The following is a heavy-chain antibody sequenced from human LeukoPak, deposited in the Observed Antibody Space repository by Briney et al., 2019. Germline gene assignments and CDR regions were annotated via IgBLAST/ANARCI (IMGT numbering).Heavy chain of an antibody. J-gene: IGHJ6*03. CDR1: GGPISSYY. Sequence: SETLSLTCTVSGGPISSYYWSWIRQPPGKGLEWIGYIYYSGSTNYNPSLKSRVTISVDTSKNQFSLKLSSVTAADTAVYYCATNTIFGVVTKENYYYYYMDVWGKGTTVTVSS. D-gene: IGHD3-3*01. CDR3: ATNTIFGVVTKENYYYYYMDV. V-gene: IGHV4-59*08. CDR2: IYYSGST.